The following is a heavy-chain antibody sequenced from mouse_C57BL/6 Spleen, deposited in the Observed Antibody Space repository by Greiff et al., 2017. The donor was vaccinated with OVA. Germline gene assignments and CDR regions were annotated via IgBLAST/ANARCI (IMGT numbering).Heavy chain of an antibody. Sequence: QVQLQQPGAELVRPGTSVKLSCKASGYTFTSYWMHWVKQRPGQGLEWIGVIDPSDSYTNYNQKFKGKATLTVDTSSSTAYMQLSSLTSEDSAVYYCARQTVYYFDYWGQGTTLTVSS. D-gene: IGHD4-1*01. V-gene: IGHV1-59*01. CDR2: IDPSDSYT. CDR3: ARQTVYYFDY. CDR1: GYTFTSYW. J-gene: IGHJ2*01.